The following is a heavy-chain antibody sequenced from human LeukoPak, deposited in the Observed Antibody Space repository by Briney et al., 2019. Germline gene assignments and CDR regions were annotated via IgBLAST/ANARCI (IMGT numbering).Heavy chain of an antibody. CDR2: MNPKTGNT. CDR1: GYTFTSFD. V-gene: IGHV1-8*01. CDR3: ARAADTVGWFDY. Sequence: GASVKVSCKASGYTFTSFDINWVRQATGQGLEWMGWMNPKTGNTGSAQKLQGRVTITGNTSISTAYMELSSLRSEDTAVYYCARAADTVGWFDYWGQGTLVTVSS. J-gene: IGHJ4*02. D-gene: IGHD6-19*01.